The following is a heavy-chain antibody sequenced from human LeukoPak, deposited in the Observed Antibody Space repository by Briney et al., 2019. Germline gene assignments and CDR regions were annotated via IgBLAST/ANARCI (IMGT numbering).Heavy chain of an antibody. J-gene: IGHJ4*02. Sequence: GGSLRLSCAASGFTFSSYGMHWVRQAPGKGLEWVAVISYHGSNTYYADSVKGRFTISRDNSKNTLYLQMNSLSAEDTAVYYCATDQYSSGWSFDYWGQGTLVTVSS. CDR2: ISYHGSNT. D-gene: IGHD6-19*01. CDR3: ATDQYSSGWSFDY. V-gene: IGHV3-30*03. CDR1: GFTFSSYG.